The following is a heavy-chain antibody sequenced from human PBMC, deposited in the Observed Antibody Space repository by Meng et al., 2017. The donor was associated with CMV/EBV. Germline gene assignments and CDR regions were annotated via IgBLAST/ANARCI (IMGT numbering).Heavy chain of an antibody. Sequence: RYAISWVRQSPGQGLEWMGGVIPIFGTADYAQRFQGRVTITTDESTSTAYMELSSLRSEDTAVYYCARGMRDCSSTSCYRTGEYFQHWGQGTLVTVSS. CDR2: VIPIFGTA. J-gene: IGHJ1*01. CDR3: ARGMRDCSSTSCYRTGEYFQH. CDR1: RYA. V-gene: IGHV1-69*05. D-gene: IGHD2-2*01.